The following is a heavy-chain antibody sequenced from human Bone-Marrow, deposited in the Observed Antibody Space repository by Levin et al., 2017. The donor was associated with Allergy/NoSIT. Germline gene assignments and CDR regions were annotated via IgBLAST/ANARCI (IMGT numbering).Heavy chain of an antibody. D-gene: IGHD2-21*02. CDR2: INDIFGTA. CDR1: GGTFSSYA. V-gene: IGHV1-69*06. CDR3: ARTLMTTIYYYYSYMDV. J-gene: IGHJ6*03. Sequence: SVKVSCRASGGTFSSYAMSWVRQVSGQGLEWLGGINDIFGTAIYAQRFQGRVTITADKSTSTTYMELSSLRSDDTAVYYCARTLMTTIYYYYSYMDVWGDGTTVTVSS.